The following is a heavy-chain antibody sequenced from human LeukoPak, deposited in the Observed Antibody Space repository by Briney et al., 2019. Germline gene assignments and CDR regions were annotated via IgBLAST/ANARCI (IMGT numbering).Heavy chain of an antibody. CDR2: INPNSGGT. CDR3: ARDKAVTTEVTQHFQH. CDR1: GYTFTGYY. J-gene: IGHJ1*01. D-gene: IGHD4-23*01. Sequence: ASVKVSCKASGYTFTGYYMHWARQAPGQGLEWMGWINPNSGGTNYAQKFQGWVTMTRDTSISTAYMELSRLRSDDTAVYYCARDKAVTTEVTQHFQHWGQGTLVTVSS. V-gene: IGHV1-2*04.